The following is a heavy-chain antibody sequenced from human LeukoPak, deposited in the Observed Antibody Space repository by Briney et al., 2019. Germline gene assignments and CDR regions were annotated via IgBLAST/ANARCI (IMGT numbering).Heavy chain of an antibody. Sequence: SETLSLTCTVSGGSISSSYWSWIRQPPGKGLEWIGYIYYSGSTNYNPSLKSRVTISVDTSKNQFSLKLSSVTAADTAVYYCARGLPEVYYYGRDVWGQGTTVTVSS. CDR1: GGSISSSY. J-gene: IGHJ6*02. CDR2: IYYSGST. V-gene: IGHV4-59*01. D-gene: IGHD1-14*01. CDR3: ARGLPEVYYYGRDV.